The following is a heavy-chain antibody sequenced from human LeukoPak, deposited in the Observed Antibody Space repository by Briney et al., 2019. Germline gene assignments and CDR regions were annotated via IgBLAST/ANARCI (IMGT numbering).Heavy chain of an antibody. CDR3: AMRRGFHCSSTSCYGGFDFDY. D-gene: IGHD2-2*01. V-gene: IGHV4-4*02. CDR1: GGSFSSTNW. J-gene: IGHJ4*02. Sequence: PSETLSLTCGVSGGSFSSTNWWIWVRQPPGKGLEWIGEVYHSGDTNYNPSLKSRFTISVDKSKSQFSLSLRSVTAADTAVYYCAMRRGFHCSSTSCYGGFDFDYWGQGALITVSS. CDR2: VYHSGDT.